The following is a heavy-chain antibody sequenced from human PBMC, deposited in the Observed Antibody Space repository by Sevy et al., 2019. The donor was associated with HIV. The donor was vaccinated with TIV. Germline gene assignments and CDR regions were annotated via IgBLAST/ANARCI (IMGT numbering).Heavy chain of an antibody. J-gene: IGHJ4*02. Sequence: SETLSLTCTVSGGSITSLYWNWIRQPPGKGLEWFANIYYNGHINYNPSLKSRVTLSLDTSKNQYSLRPGSVTAADTAMYYCSGENAWGRGYSWGQGTLVTVSS. D-gene: IGHD1-26*01. CDR1: GGSITSLY. CDR2: IYYNGHI. CDR3: SGENAWGRGYS. V-gene: IGHV4-59*08.